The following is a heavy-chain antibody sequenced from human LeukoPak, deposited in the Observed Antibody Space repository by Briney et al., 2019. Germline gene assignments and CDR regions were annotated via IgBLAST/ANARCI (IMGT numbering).Heavy chain of an antibody. CDR1: GYTFTSYG. CDR2: SSAYNGNT. V-gene: IGHV1-18*01. D-gene: IGHD2-2*01. J-gene: IGHJ5*02. CDR3: ARVVYCSSTSCEVSRQYNWFDP. Sequence: GASVKVSCKASGYTFTSYGISWVRQGSGQGLEWKGWSSAYNGNTNYAQKLQGRVTMTTDTSTSTAYMELRSLRSDDTAVYYCARVVYCSSTSCEVSRQYNWFDPWGQGTLVTVSS.